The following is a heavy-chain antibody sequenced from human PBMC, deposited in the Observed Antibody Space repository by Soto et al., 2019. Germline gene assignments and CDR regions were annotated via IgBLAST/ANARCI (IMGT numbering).Heavy chain of an antibody. V-gene: IGHV3-48*02. Sequence: XGSLRLSWAPSGLTFSSYSMDWVRQAPGQGLEWISYITTSSHTIYYADSVRGRFTISRDNAKNSLFLQMNSLRDEDTAVYYCARHGIQVSHDVWGQGTTVTVSS. J-gene: IGHJ6*02. CDR1: GLTFSSYS. CDR2: ITTSSHTI. D-gene: IGHD5-18*01. CDR3: ARHGIQVSHDV.